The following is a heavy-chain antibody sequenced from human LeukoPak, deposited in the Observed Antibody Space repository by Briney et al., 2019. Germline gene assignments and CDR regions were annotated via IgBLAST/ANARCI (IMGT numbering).Heavy chain of an antibody. CDR3: ARGGRTVTSEPSVAGWFDP. Sequence: PGGSLRLSCAASGFTFSSYAMSWVRQAPGKGLEWVSAISGSGGSTYYADSVKGRFTISRDNSKNTLYLQMNSLRAEDTAVYYCARGGRTVTSEPSVAGWFDPWGQGTLDTVSS. CDR1: GFTFSSYA. D-gene: IGHD4-11*01. J-gene: IGHJ5*02. CDR2: ISGSGGST. V-gene: IGHV3-23*01.